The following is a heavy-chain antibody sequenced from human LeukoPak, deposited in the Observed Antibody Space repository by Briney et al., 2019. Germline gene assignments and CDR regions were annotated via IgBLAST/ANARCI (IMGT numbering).Heavy chain of an antibody. Sequence: PSETLSLTCAVYGGSFSGYYWSWIRQPPGKGLEWIGEINHSGSTNYNPSLKSRVTISVDTSKNQFSLKLSSVTAADTAVYYCARLSTWNDGVDAFDIWGQGTMVTASS. CDR2: INHSGST. D-gene: IGHD1-1*01. CDR1: GGSFSGYY. J-gene: IGHJ3*02. V-gene: IGHV4-34*01. CDR3: ARLSTWNDGVDAFDI.